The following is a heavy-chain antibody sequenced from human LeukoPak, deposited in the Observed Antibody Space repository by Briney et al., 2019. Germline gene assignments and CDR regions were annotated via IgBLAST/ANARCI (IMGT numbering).Heavy chain of an antibody. Sequence: SETLSLTCTVSGGSICSPSYYWGWIRQLPGKGLEWIGEINHSGSTNYNPSLKSRVTISVDTSKNQFSLKLSSVTAADTAVYYCADSSGYVFDYWGQGTLVTVPS. J-gene: IGHJ4*02. D-gene: IGHD5-12*01. V-gene: IGHV4-39*07. CDR1: GGSICSPSYY. CDR3: ADSSGYVFDY. CDR2: INHSGST.